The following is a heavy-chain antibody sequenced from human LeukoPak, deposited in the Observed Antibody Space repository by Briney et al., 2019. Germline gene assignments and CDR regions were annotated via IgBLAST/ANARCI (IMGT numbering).Heavy chain of an antibody. V-gene: IGHV4-39*01. CDR2: IYYSGST. CDR1: GGSISSSSYY. J-gene: IGHJ4*02. D-gene: IGHD3-22*01. Sequence: SETLSLTCTVSGGSISSSSYYWGWIRQPPGKGLEWIGSIYYSGSTYYNPSLKSRVTISVDTSKNQFSLKLSSVTAADTAVYYCASTTYYYDSSGFDYWGQGTPVTVSS. CDR3: ASTTYYYDSSGFDY.